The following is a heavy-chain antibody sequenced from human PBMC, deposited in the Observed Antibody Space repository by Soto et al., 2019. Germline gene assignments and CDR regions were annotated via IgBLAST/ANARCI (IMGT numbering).Heavy chain of an antibody. CDR3: ARDHRHGYSSSWHSRMDV. Sequence: SETLSLTCTVSGGSISSGGYYWSWIRQHPGKGLEWIGYIYYSGSTYYNPSLKSRVTISVDTSKNQFSLKLSSVTAADTAVYYCARDHRHGYSSSWHSRMDVWGQGTTVAVSS. V-gene: IGHV4-31*03. CDR2: IYYSGST. CDR1: GGSISSGGYY. J-gene: IGHJ6*02. D-gene: IGHD6-13*01.